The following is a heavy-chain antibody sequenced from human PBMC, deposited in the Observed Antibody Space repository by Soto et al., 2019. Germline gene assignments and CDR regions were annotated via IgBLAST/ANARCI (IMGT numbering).Heavy chain of an antibody. CDR3: AKANRIQLWYLTGMDV. J-gene: IGHJ6*02. Sequence: QVQLVESGGGVVQPGRSLRLSCAASGFTFSSYGMHWVRQAPGKGLEWVAVISYDGSNKYYADSVKGRFTISRDNSKNTLYLQMNSLRAEDTAVYYCAKANRIQLWYLTGMDVWGQGTTVTVSS. CDR2: ISYDGSNK. V-gene: IGHV3-30*18. CDR1: GFTFSSYG. D-gene: IGHD5-18*01.